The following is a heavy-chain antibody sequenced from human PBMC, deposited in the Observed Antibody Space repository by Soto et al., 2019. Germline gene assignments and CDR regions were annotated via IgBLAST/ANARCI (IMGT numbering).Heavy chain of an antibody. CDR2: IYHSGST. CDR1: GGSISSSNW. D-gene: IGHD6-6*01. Sequence: QVQLQESGPGLVKPSGTLSLTCAVSGGSISSSNWWSWVRQPPGKGLEWIGEIYHSGSTNYKPSLKIRVTISVDKSKNQFSLKLSSVTAADTAVYYCARDKGWVAARRYFDYWGQGTLVTVSS. CDR3: ARDKGWVAARRYFDY. J-gene: IGHJ4*02. V-gene: IGHV4-4*02.